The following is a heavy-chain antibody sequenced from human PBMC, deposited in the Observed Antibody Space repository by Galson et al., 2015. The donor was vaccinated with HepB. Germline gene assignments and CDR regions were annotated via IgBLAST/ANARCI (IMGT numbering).Heavy chain of an antibody. D-gene: IGHD3-16*01. V-gene: IGHV3-23*01. CDR2: ISARGADT. J-gene: IGHJ4*02. CDR1: GFTFSNYA. CDR3: AKGRYASRSHFDS. Sequence: SLRLSCAASGFTFSNYAMSWVRQARGKGLEWVSTISARGADTKYAESVNGRFTISRDNDNNTLSLQMTSPRDEDTALYFCAKGRYASRSHFDSWGQGALVTVSS.